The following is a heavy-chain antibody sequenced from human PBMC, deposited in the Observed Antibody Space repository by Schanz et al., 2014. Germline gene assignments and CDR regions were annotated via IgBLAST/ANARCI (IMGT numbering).Heavy chain of an antibody. D-gene: IGHD6-25*01. Sequence: QVQLQESGPGLLKPSETLSLTCTVSGGSIRSYFWSWIRQPPGKGLEWIGRIYTSGSTNYNPSLKSRVTISLDTSKTQFSLKLSSVTAADTAVYYCAREPLSGYNWFDPWGQGSLVTVSS. CDR2: IYTSGST. CDR1: GGSIRSYF. CDR3: AREPLSGYNWFDP. V-gene: IGHV4-4*08. J-gene: IGHJ5*02.